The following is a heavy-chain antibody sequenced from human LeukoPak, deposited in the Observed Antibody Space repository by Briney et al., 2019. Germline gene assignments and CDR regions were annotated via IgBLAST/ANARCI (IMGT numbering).Heavy chain of an antibody. D-gene: IGHD2-15*01. J-gene: IGHJ5*02. Sequence: SETLSLTCTVSGGSISSSNYYWGWIRQPPGKGLEWIGTIYYSGSTYYNPSLKSRVTISVDTSMNQSSLKLSFVTTADTAVYYCARALGYCSGGSCTRGYNWFDPWGQGTLVTVPS. V-gene: IGHV4-39*01. CDR3: ARALGYCSGGSCTRGYNWFDP. CDR1: GGSISSSNYY. CDR2: IYYSGST.